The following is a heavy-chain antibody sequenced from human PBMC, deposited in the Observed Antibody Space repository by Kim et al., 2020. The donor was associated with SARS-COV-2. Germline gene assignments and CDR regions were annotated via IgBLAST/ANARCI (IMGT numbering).Heavy chain of an antibody. CDR3: ARDQVRGYSYGAYYYYGMDV. V-gene: IGHV4-39*07. D-gene: IGHD5-18*01. CDR1: GGSISSSSYY. J-gene: IGHJ6*02. CDR2: IYYSGST. Sequence: SETLSLTCTVSGGSISSSSYYWGWIRQPPGKGLEWIGSIYYSGSTYYNPSLKSRVTISVDTSKNQFSLKLSSVTAADTAVYYCARDQVRGYSYGAYYYYGMDVWGQGTTVTVSS.